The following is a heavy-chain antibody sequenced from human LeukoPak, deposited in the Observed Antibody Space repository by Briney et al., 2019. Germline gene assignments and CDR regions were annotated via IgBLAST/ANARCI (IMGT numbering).Heavy chain of an antibody. CDR1: GFTFDDYG. J-gene: IGHJ4*02. CDR2: IRYDGSNK. D-gene: IGHD2-2*01. CDR3: AKGDPIPAAMMDY. V-gene: IGHV3-30*02. Sequence: GSLRLSCAASGFTFDDYGMHWVRQAPGKGLEWVAFIRYDGSNKYYADSVKGRFTISRDNSKNTLYLQMNSLRAEDTAVYYCAKGDPIPAAMMDYWGQGTLVTVSS.